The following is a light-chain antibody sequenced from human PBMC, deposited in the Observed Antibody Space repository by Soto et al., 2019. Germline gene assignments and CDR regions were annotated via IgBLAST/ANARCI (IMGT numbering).Light chain of an antibody. CDR1: SSDVGGYNY. J-gene: IGLJ2*01. Sequence: QSVLTQPRSVSGSPGQSVTISCTGTSSDVGGYNYVSWYQQHPGKAPKLMICDVTKRPSGVPDRFSGSKSGNTASLTISGRQAEDEADYYCSSYAGSFTYVVFGGGTKLTVL. V-gene: IGLV2-11*01. CDR2: DVT. CDR3: SSYAGSFTYVV.